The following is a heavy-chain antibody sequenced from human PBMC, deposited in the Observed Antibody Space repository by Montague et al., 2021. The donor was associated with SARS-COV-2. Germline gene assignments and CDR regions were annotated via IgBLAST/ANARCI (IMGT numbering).Heavy chain of an antibody. D-gene: IGHD2-21*02. V-gene: IGHV3-23*03. CDR2: IHNGDGNT. J-gene: IGHJ3*01. CDR1: GFTFSSYA. Sequence: SLRLSCAASGFTFSSYAMSWVRQAPGKGLEWVSVIHNGDGNTYYGDSVKGRFTISRDNSKNTLYLQMDSLRADDTAVYFCAKDVVVTAIGPQGAFDVWGQGTMVTVSS. CDR3: AKDVVVTAIGPQGAFDV.